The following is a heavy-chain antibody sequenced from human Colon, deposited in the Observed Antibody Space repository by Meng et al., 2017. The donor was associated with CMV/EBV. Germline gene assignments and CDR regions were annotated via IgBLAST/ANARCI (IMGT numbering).Heavy chain of an antibody. D-gene: IGHD1-1*01. CDR2: IHYSGTT. J-gene: IGHJ4*02. CDR1: GEYFGRRTFY. V-gene: IGHV4-39*07. CDR3: ARDVNINWFYY. Sequence: LQESGPGLVKPSETLSLTCTVSGEYFGRRTFYWGWVRQPPGKGLEWIGSIHYSGTTYYNPSLKSRVTISLDTSQSQFSLRLTSVTAADTAIYFCARDVNINWFYYWGQGALVTVSS.